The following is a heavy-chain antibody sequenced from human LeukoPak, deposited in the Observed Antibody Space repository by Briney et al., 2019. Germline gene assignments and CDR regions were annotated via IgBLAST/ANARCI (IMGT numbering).Heavy chain of an antibody. D-gene: IGHD3-3*01. J-gene: IGHJ6*03. V-gene: IGHV1-8*01. CDR1: GYTFTSYD. Sequence: GASVKVSCKASGYTFTSYDINWVRQATGQGLEWMGWMNPNSGNTGYAQKFQGRVTMTRNTSISTAYMELSSLRSEDTAVYYCARSRRFLEWFRPRYYYYYMDVWGKGTTVTVSS. CDR2: MNPNSGNT. CDR3: ARSRRFLEWFRPRYYYYYMDV.